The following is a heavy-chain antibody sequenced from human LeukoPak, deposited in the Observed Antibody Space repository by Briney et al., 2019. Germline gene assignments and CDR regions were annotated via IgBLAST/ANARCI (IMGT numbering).Heavy chain of an antibody. V-gene: IGHV1-8*01. D-gene: IGHD3-10*01. CDR3: ATSYYASGSMIT. Sequence: GASVNVSCKSSGYTFTRYDINWVRQATGQGLDGMGWMNPNRGNTGYAQKFKGRVTMTRNTPISTAYMELSSLRSEQTAVYYCATSYYASGSMITWGQGTLVTVSS. CDR1: GYTFTRYD. J-gene: IGHJ5*02. CDR2: MNPNRGNT.